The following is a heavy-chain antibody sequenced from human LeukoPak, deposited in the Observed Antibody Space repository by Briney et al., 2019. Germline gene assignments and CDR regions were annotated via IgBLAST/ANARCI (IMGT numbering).Heavy chain of an antibody. CDR1: GFTFSSYA. CDR2: ISGSGGST. J-gene: IGHJ3*02. CDR3: AKVEDYGDYAFDI. V-gene: IGHV3-23*01. Sequence: QAGGSLRLSCAASGFTFSSYAMSWVRQAPGKGLEWVSAISGSGGSTYYADSVKGRFTISRDNSKNTLYLQMNSLRAEDTAVYYCAKVEDYGDYAFDIWGQGTMVTVSS. D-gene: IGHD4-17*01.